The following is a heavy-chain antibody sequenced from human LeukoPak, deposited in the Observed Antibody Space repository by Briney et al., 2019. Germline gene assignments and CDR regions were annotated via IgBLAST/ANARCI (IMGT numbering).Heavy chain of an antibody. Sequence: PSETLSLTCAVYGGSFSGYSWSWIRQPPGKGLECIGEINHSGSTNYNPSLKSRVTISVDTSKNQISLKLNSVTAADTAVYYCGRDSRGPDYWGQGTLVTVSS. D-gene: IGHD3-22*01. CDR3: GRDSRGPDY. J-gene: IGHJ4*02. CDR1: GGSFSGYS. V-gene: IGHV4-34*01. CDR2: INHSGST.